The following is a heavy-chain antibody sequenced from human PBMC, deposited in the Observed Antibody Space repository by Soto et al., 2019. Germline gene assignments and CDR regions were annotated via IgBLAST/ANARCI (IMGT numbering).Heavy chain of an antibody. D-gene: IGHD2-15*01. CDR2: IYHSGST. J-gene: IGHJ6*02. V-gene: IGHV4-30-2*01. CDR1: GGSISSGGYS. Sequence: QLQLQESGSGLVKPSQTLSLTCAVSGGSISSGGYSWSWIRQPPGKGLEWIGYIYHSGSTYYNPSLTSRVTISVDRSKNQFSLKLSSVTAADTAVYYCASRLRYCSGGSCYPYYYGMDVWGQGTTVTVSS. CDR3: ASRLRYCSGGSCYPYYYGMDV.